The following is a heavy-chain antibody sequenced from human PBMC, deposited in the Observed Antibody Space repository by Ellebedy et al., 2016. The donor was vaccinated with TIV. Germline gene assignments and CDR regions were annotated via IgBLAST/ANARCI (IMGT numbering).Heavy chain of an antibody. CDR2: INPNSGGT. Sequence: MPGESLRLSCAASGFIFSSYGMHWVRQAPGQGLEWMGWINPNSGGTNYAQKFQGRVTMTRDTSISTAYMELSRLRSEDTAVYYCARLGAAAGTFDYWGQGTLVTVSS. CDR1: GFIFSSYG. CDR3: ARLGAAAGTFDY. V-gene: IGHV1-2*02. D-gene: IGHD6-13*01. J-gene: IGHJ4*02.